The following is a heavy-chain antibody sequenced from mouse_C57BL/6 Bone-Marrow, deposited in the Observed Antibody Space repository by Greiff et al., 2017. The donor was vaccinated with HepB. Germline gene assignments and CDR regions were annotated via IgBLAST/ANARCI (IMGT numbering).Heavy chain of an antibody. CDR1: GYTFTSYW. J-gene: IGHJ1*03. CDR2: IDPSDSET. CDR3: ARSPYYYGSSGWYFDV. D-gene: IGHD1-1*01. V-gene: IGHV1-52*01. Sequence: VQLQQPGAELVRPGSSVKLSCKASGYTFTSYWMHWVKQRPIQGLEWIGNIDPSDSETHYNQKFKDKATLTVDKSSSTAYMQLSSLTSEDSAVYYCARSPYYYGSSGWYFDVWGTGTTVTVSS.